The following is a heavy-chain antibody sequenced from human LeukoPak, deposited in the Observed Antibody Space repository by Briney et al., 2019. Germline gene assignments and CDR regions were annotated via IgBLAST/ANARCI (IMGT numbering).Heavy chain of an antibody. CDR1: GGSFSGYY. CDR2: INHSGST. Sequence: SETLSLTCAVYGGSFSGYYWSWIRQPPGKGLEWIGEINHSGSTNYNPSLKSRVTISVDTSKNHFSLTLSSVTAADTAVYYCARSYDSSASGFDYWGQGTPVTVSP. V-gene: IGHV4-34*01. CDR3: ARSYDSSASGFDY. J-gene: IGHJ4*02. D-gene: IGHD3-22*01.